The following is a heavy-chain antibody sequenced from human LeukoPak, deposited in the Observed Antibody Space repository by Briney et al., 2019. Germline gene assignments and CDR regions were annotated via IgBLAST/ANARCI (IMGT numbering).Heavy chain of an antibody. J-gene: IGHJ6*03. Sequence: GGSLRLSCAASGFTFSSYGMRWVRQAPGKGLEWVAFIRYDGNNKYYADSVKGRFTISRDNSKNTLYLQMNSLRAEDTAVYYCAKVAGDYYYMDVWGKGTTVTVSS. CDR2: IRYDGNNK. CDR3: AKVAGDYYYMDV. V-gene: IGHV3-30*02. CDR1: GFTFSSYG. D-gene: IGHD3-10*01.